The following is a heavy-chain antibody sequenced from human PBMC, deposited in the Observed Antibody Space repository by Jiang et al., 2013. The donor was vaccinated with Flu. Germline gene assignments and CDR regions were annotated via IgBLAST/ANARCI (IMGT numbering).Heavy chain of an antibody. Sequence: VQLLESGAEVKKPGASVKVSCKASGYTFTGYYMHWVRQAPGQGLEWMGWINPNSGGTNYAQKFQGRVTMTRDTSISTAYMELSRLRSDDTAVYYCARDQLGATGAFDIWGQGTMVTVSS. CDR3: ARDQLGATGAFDI. CDR1: GYTFTGYY. D-gene: IGHD1-26*01. J-gene: IGHJ3*02. CDR2: INPNSGGT. V-gene: IGHV1-2*02.